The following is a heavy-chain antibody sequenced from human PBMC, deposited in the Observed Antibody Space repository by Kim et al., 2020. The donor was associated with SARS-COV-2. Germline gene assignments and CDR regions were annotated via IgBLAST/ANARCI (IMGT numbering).Heavy chain of an antibody. CDR1: GFHFSDYY. V-gene: IGHV3-11*01. CDR3: ARVGSTVAAGSIDY. D-gene: IGHD6-13*01. CDR2: ISNSGFTT. Sequence: WGSLRLSCAASGFHFSDYYMSWIRQAPGKGLEWVSDISNSGFTTHYADSVKGRFTISRDNTKNSLYLQMNSLRAEDTAVYYCARVGSTVAAGSIDYWGQGTLVTVSS. J-gene: IGHJ4*02.